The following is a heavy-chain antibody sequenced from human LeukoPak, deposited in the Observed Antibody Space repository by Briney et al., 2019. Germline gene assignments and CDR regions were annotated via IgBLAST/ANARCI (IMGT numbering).Heavy chain of an antibody. D-gene: IGHD3-3*01. CDR2: IRYDGSNK. V-gene: IGHV3-30*02. CDR1: GFTFSTYG. CDR3: AKTGRFLVRYYYMDV. Sequence: GGSLTLSCSASGFTFSTYGMLWVRQAPGKGREWVVFIRYDGSNKYYADSVKGRFTISRDNTKNTLYLQMNSLRAEDTAVYYCAKTGRFLVRYYYMDVWGKGTTVTVSS. J-gene: IGHJ6*03.